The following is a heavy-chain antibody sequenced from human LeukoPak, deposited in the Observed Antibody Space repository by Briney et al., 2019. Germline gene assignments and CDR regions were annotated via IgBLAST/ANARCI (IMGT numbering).Heavy chain of an antibody. V-gene: IGHV1-8*01. CDR3: TRGGPVAGTHKNFQH. Sequence: GASVKVSCKASGYTFTSYDINWVRQATGQGLEWMGWMNPNNGNTDYAQKFQGRVTLTRNTSISTAYMELSSLRSEDTAVYYCTRGGPVAGTHKNFQHWGQGTLVTVSS. J-gene: IGHJ1*01. CDR1: GYTFTSYD. CDR2: MNPNNGNT. D-gene: IGHD6-19*01.